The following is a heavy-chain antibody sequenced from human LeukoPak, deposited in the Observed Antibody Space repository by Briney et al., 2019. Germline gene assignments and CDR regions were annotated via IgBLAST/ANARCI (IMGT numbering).Heavy chain of an antibody. V-gene: IGHV4-34*01. CDR2: INHSGST. D-gene: IGHD3-16*01. CDR1: GASFSGDY. J-gene: IGHJ4*02. Sequence: SETLSLTCAVYGASFSGDYWSWFRQPPGKGLEWIGEINHSGSTNYNPSLESRVIMSLDTSKNQFSLKLSSVTAADTAVYYCARRWAVYFDYWGQGTLVTVSS. CDR3: ARRWAVYFDY.